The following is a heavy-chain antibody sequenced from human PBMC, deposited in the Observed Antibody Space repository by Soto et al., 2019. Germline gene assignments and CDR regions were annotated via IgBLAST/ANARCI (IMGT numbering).Heavy chain of an antibody. CDR1: GFSLTTNGVG. CDR2: INWDDDR. J-gene: IGHJ4*02. CDR3: AHKEFRTSSPFDF. V-gene: IGHV2-5*02. Sequence: QITLKESGPALVKATQTLTLTCTFSGFSLTTNGVGVAWIRQPPGKALEWLALINWDDDRHYNPSLTSRLTITKDTSKNQVVLTMTNMDPVDTATYYCAHKEFRTSSPFDFGGPGILVTVSS.